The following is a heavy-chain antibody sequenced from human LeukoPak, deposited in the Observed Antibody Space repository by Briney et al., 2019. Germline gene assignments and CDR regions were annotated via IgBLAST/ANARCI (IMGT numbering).Heavy chain of an antibody. CDR3: ARDLVTMVRGVHNDY. Sequence: ASVKVSCKASGYTFTGYYMHWVRQAPGQGLKWMGWINPNSGGTNYAQKFQGRVTMTRDTSISTAYMELSRLRSDDTAVYYCARDLVTMVRGVHNDYWGQGTLVTVSS. V-gene: IGHV1-2*02. D-gene: IGHD3-10*01. CDR2: INPNSGGT. CDR1: GYTFTGYY. J-gene: IGHJ4*02.